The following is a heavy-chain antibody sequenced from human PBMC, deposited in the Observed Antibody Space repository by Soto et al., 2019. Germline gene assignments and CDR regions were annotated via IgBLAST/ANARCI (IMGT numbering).Heavy chain of an antibody. CDR1: GGSISSYY. J-gene: IGHJ5*02. CDR3: ARAVEMATIPFDP. V-gene: IGHV4-59*01. Sequence: SETLSLTCTVSGGSISSYYWSWIRQPPGKGLEWIGYIYYSGSTNYNPSLKSRVTISVDTSKNQFSLKLSSVTAADTAVYYCARAVEMATIPFDPWGQGTLVTVSS. CDR2: IYYSGST. D-gene: IGHD5-12*01.